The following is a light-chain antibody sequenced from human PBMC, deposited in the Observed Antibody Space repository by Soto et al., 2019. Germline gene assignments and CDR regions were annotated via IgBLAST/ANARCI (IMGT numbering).Light chain of an antibody. CDR2: DVS. V-gene: IGLV2-14*01. J-gene: IGLJ1*01. CDR3: SSYTSSSTQV. CDR1: SSDVGGYNY. Sequence: QSALTQPASVSGSPGQSITISCTGTSSDVGGYNYVSWYQQHPGKAPKLMIYDVSNRPSGVSNRFSGSKSGNTASLTISGLDAEDEDYYYCSSYTSSSTQVFGTGTKVTVL.